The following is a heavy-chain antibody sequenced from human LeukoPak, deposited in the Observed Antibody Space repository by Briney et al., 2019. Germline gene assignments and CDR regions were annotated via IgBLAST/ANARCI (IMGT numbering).Heavy chain of an antibody. D-gene: IGHD2-21*02. V-gene: IGHV4-34*01. CDR2: INHSGST. J-gene: IGHJ4*02. CDR1: GGSSSGYY. Sequence: SETLSLTCAVYGGSSSGYYWSWIRQPPGKGLEWIGEINHSGSTNYNPSLKSRVTISVDTSKNQFSLKLSSVTAADTAVYYCAIAYCGGDCYSPSHFDYWGQGNLATVSS. CDR3: AIAYCGGDCYSPSHFDY.